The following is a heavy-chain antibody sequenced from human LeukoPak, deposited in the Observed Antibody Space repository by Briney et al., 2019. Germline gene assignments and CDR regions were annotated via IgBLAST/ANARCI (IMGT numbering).Heavy chain of an antibody. CDR3: AKARWEPNFDY. V-gene: IGHV3-48*03. CDR2: ISNNFDT. CDR1: GFSFSSFE. J-gene: IGHJ4*02. D-gene: IGHD1-26*01. Sequence: SGGSLRLSCVVSGFSFSSFEMNWVRQAPGKGLEWVSYISNNFDTHYADSVKGRFTISRDNAKNSLYLQMNSLTTEDTALYYCAKARWEPNFDYWGQGTLVTVSS.